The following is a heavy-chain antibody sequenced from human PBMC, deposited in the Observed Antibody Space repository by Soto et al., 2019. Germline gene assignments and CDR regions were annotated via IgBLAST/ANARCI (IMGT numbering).Heavy chain of an antibody. Sequence: SETLSLTCTVSGGSISTGGYYWSWIRQHPGKGLEWIGYIYYSGSSSYNLSLKGRLTISVDTSKNQFSLKLSSVTAADTAVYYCASTRDYFDYWGQGILVTVS. D-gene: IGHD1-1*01. CDR2: IYYSGSS. CDR3: ASTRDYFDY. V-gene: IGHV4-31*03. CDR1: GGSISTGGYY. J-gene: IGHJ4*02.